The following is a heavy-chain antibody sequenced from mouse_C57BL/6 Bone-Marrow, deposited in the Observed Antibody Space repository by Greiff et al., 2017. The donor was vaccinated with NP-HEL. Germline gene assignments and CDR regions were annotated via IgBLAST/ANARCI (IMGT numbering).Heavy chain of an antibody. V-gene: IGHV5-16*01. CDR1: GFTFSDYY. D-gene: IGHD1-1*01. Sequence: EVMLVESEGGLVQPGSSMKLSCTASGFTFSDYYMAWVRQVPEKGLEWVANINYDGSSTYYLDSLKSRFIISRDNAKNILYLQMSSLKSEDTATYYCARDAIYYYGSSYWYFDVWGTGTTVTVSS. CDR3: ARDAIYYYGSSYWYFDV. J-gene: IGHJ1*03. CDR2: INYDGSST.